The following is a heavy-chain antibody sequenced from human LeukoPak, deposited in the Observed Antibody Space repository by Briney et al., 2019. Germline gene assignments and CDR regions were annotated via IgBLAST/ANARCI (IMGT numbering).Heavy chain of an antibody. V-gene: IGHV4-59*01. CDR1: GGSISSYY. CDR3: ARVRSGSYLDY. Sequence: SETLSLTCTVSGGSISSYYWSWIRQPPGKGLEWIGYIYYSESTNYNPSLKSRVTISVDTSKNQFSLKLSSVTAADTAVYYCARVRSGSYLDYWGQGTLVTVSS. D-gene: IGHD1-26*01. J-gene: IGHJ4*02. CDR2: IYYSEST.